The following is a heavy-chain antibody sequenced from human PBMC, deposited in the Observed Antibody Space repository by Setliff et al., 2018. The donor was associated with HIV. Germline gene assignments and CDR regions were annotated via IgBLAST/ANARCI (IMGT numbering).Heavy chain of an antibody. V-gene: IGHV3-7*01. CDR2: ISPDGSAT. D-gene: IGHD5-12*01. Sequence: PGGSLRLSCAASGFTFSSAWMGWVRQAPAKGLEWVANISPDGSATYYVDSVKGRFTISRDNAKNSLFLQMNNLRADDAGVYYCARGSGYDKGAYHYYYGMDVWGQGTTVTVSS. CDR3: ARGSGYDKGAYHYYYGMDV. J-gene: IGHJ6*02. CDR1: GFTFSSAW.